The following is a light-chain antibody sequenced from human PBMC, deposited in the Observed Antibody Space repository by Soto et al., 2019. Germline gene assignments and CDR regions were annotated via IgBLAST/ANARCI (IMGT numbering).Light chain of an antibody. J-gene: IGKJ1*01. CDR1: QSLVHSDGNTY. CDR2: RVS. Sequence: DIVMTQTPLSSPVTLGQPASISCRSSQSLVHSDGNTYLFWLQQRPGQPPRVLIYRVSNRFSGVPDRISGSGAGTDFTLKISRVESEDVGFYYCMQATQFPWTFGQGTRVEIK. V-gene: IGKV2-24*01. CDR3: MQATQFPWT.